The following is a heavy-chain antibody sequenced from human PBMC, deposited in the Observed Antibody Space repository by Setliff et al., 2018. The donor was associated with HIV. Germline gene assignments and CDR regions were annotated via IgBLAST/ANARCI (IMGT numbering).Heavy chain of an antibody. CDR3: ARDAGASIEESGDAYTWIDS. CDR2: IYSSGAT. D-gene: IGHD2-21*02. V-gene: IGHV4-61*09. CDR1: GGSITSGSYY. J-gene: IGHJ5*01. Sequence: PSETLSLTCSVSGGSITSGSYYWIWIRQPAGKGLEWIGHIYSSGATNYNPSLKSRVFISADTSKNQFSLTLTAVTAADTTVYYCARDAGASIEESGDAYTWIDSWGQGTLVTVSS.